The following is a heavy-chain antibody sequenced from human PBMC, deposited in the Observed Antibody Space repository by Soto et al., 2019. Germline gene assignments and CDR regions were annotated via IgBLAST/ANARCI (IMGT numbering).Heavy chain of an antibody. CDR1: GYSFTSYW. CDR3: GTAPNNRTVPYYSGMDG. J-gene: IGHJ6*02. V-gene: IGHV5-51*01. D-gene: IGHD1-20*01. CDR2: IYPGDSDT. Sequence: HGESLKISCKGSGYSFTSYWIGWVRQMPGKGLEWMGIIYPGDSDTRYSPSFQGQVTISADKSISTAYLQWSSLKASDTAMYYCGTAPNNRTVPYYSGMDGGGQVTTFT.